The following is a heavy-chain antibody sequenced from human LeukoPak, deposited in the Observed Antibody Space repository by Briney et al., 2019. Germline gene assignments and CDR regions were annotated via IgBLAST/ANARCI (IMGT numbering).Heavy chain of an antibody. CDR3: ARGVIAAAGTRYYYYYYGMDV. CDR1: GGTFSSYA. CDR2: IIPIFGTA. V-gene: IGHV1-69*13. D-gene: IGHD6-13*01. Sequence: SVKVSCKASGGTFSSYAISWVRQAPGQGLEWMGGIIPIFGTANYAQKFQGRVTITADESTSTAYMELSSLRSEDAAVYYCARGVIAAAGTRYYYYYYGMDVWGKGTTVTVSS. J-gene: IGHJ6*04.